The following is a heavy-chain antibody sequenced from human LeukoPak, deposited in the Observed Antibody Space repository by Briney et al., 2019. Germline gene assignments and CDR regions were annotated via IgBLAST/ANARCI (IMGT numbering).Heavy chain of an antibody. V-gene: IGHV4-59*02. CDR3: ARDVNYDILTGYYHSPNWFDP. CDR1: GGSVSDYY. CDR2: IYHTGST. D-gene: IGHD3-9*01. Sequence: SETLSLTCTISGGSVSDYYWSWIRQSPGKGLEWIGYIYHTGSTSYSPSLKSRVTISADTSQNQFSLKLSSVTAADTAVYYCARDVNYDILTGYYHSPNWFDPWGQGTLVTVSS. J-gene: IGHJ5*02.